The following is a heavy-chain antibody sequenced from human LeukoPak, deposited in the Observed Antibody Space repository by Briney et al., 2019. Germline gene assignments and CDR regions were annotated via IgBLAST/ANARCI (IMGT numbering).Heavy chain of an antibody. CDR3: AKDAPVATRNVGGVNAFDI. CDR2: ISGSGGST. CDR1: GVTFSSYA. V-gene: IGHV3-23*01. Sequence: GGSLRLSCAASGVTFSSYAMSWVRQAPGKGLEWVSAISGSGGSTYYADSVKGRFTISRDNSKNTLCVQMHSLSGEDTDVYYCAKDAPVATRNVGGVNAFDIWGQGTMVTVSS. J-gene: IGHJ3*02. D-gene: IGHD5-12*01.